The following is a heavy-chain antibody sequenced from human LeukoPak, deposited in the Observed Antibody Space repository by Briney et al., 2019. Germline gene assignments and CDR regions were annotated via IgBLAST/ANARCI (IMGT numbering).Heavy chain of an antibody. J-gene: IGHJ4*02. CDR3: ARGPPNWGPDF. Sequence: ASVKVSCKASGGTFSSYAISWVRQAPGQGLEWMGGIIPIFGTANYAQKFQGRVTITADESTNTAYMELSSLRSEDTAVYYCARGPPNWGPDFWGQGTLITVSS. CDR1: GGTFSSYA. CDR2: IIPIFGTA. V-gene: IGHV1-69*13. D-gene: IGHD7-27*01.